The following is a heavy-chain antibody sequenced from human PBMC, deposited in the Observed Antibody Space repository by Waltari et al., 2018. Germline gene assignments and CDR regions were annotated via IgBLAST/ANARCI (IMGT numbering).Heavy chain of an antibody. CDR2: INPNSGGT. Sequence: PGQGLEWMGWINPNSGGTNYAQKFQGRVTMTRDTSISTAYMELSRLRSDDTAVYYCARGPPYCGGDCYSDYWGQGTLVTVSS. CDR3: ARGPPYCGGDCYSDY. V-gene: IGHV1-2*02. J-gene: IGHJ4*02. D-gene: IGHD2-21*02.